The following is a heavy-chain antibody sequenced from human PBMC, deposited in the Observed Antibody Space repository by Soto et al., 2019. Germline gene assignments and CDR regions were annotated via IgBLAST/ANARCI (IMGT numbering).Heavy chain of an antibody. V-gene: IGHV1-8*01. Sequence: ASVKVSCKASGYTFTSYDINWVRQATGQGLEWMGWMNPNSGNTGYAQKFQGRVTMTRNTSISTAYMELSSLRSEDTAVYYCARRWSGYYNYYYYYYMDVWGKGTTVTVSS. CDR3: ARRWSGYYNYYYYYYMDV. J-gene: IGHJ6*03. CDR1: GYTFTSYD. D-gene: IGHD3-3*01. CDR2: MNPNSGNT.